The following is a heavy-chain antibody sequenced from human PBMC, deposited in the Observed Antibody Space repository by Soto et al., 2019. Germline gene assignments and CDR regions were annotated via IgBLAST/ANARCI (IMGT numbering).Heavy chain of an antibody. V-gene: IGHV1-3*01. CDR2: IHAGNGNT. CDR3: EREEEDCYSCGRYRPKREYHDMDV. CDR1: GYTFTSYA. D-gene: IGHD3-16*02. Sequence: QVQLVQSGAEVKKPGASVKVSCKASGYTFTSYAMHWVRQAPVQRLEWMGWIHAGNGNTKYSQKFQGRVTITRDTSAITTSMEVSSLRSEVTAVTYGEREEEDCYSCGRYRPKREYHDMDVWGQGTTVTVSS. J-gene: IGHJ6*03.